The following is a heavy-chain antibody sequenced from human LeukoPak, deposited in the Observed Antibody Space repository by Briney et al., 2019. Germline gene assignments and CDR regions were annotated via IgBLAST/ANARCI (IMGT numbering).Heavy chain of an antibody. Sequence: SETLSLTCTVSGGSISSYYWSWIRQPPGKGPEWIGYIYYSGSTNYNPSLKSRVTISVDTSKNQFSLKLSSVTAADTAVYYCVRRIATTGIYGFDIWGQGTMVTVSS. V-gene: IGHV4-59*01. CDR3: VRRIATTGIYGFDI. J-gene: IGHJ3*02. D-gene: IGHD6-13*01. CDR1: GGSISSYY. CDR2: IYYSGST.